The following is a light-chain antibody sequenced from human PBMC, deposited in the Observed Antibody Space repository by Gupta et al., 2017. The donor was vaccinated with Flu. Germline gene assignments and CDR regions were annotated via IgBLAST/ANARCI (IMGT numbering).Light chain of an antibody. CDR1: SGHSLYA. J-gene: IGLJ2*01. CDR2: LDSDGSH. CDR3: QTWGTGIQLV. V-gene: IGLV4-69*01. Sequence: QLVLTQSPSASASLGASVKLPCNLDSGHSLYAIAWHQQQPEKGPRYLMKLDSDGSHSKGDGIPDRFAGSSSGAERYLTISSLQSEDEADYYCQTWGTGIQLVFGGGTKLTVL.